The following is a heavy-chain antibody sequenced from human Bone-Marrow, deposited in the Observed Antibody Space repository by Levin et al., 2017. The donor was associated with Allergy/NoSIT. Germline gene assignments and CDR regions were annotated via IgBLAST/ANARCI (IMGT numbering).Heavy chain of an antibody. V-gene: IGHV3-74*01. D-gene: IGHD2-15*01. CDR2: INSDGSIT. Sequence: GESLKISCAASGFSFSMFLMHLVRQAPGKGLVWVSRINSDGSITNYADSVKGRFTVSRDNAKLTLYLQMNSLRAEDNAVYYCAKDYCDDGSCSPLDYWGQGTLVTVSS. CDR1: GFSFSMFL. J-gene: IGHJ4*02. CDR3: AKDYCDDGSCSPLDY.